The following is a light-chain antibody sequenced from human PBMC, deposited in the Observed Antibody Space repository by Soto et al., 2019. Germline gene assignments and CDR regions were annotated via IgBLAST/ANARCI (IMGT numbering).Light chain of an antibody. CDR1: SSNIGNNA. CDR3: EAWDDSLNVPV. V-gene: IGLV1-36*01. Sequence: QSVLTQPPSVSGAPRQRVTISCSGSSSNIGNNAVNWYRQLPGKAPQLLIYYDHLLPSGVSDRFSGSKSGTSASLAISGLQSEEEADYYCEAWDDSLNVPVFGGGTKLTVL. CDR2: YDH. J-gene: IGLJ2*01.